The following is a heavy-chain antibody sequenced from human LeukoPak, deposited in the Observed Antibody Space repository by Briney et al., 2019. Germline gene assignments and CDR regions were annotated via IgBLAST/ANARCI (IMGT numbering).Heavy chain of an antibody. CDR2: INPNSGGT. Sequence: GASVKVSCKASGYTFTGYYMHWVRQAPGQGLEWMGWINPNSGGTNYAQKFQGRVTMTRDTSISTAYMELSRLRSDDTAVYYCARERAPLKFLDSAPRGMDVWGQGTTVTVSS. CDR3: ARERAPLKFLDSAPRGMDV. J-gene: IGHJ6*02. CDR1: GYTFTGYY. D-gene: IGHD3-3*01. V-gene: IGHV1-2*02.